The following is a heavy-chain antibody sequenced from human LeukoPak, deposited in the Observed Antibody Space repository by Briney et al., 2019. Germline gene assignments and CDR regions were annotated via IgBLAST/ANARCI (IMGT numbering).Heavy chain of an antibody. CDR3: AKVHYYDSGSYRYYFDY. Sequence: GGSLRLSCAVSRFTFSSYVMSWVRQAPGKGLEWVSAISGSGGNTYYADSVKGRFTISRDNSKNTLYLQMNSLRAEDTAVYYCAKVHYYDSGSYRYYFDYWDQGTLVTVSS. CDR2: ISGSGGNT. J-gene: IGHJ4*02. CDR1: RFTFSSYV. V-gene: IGHV3-23*01. D-gene: IGHD3-10*01.